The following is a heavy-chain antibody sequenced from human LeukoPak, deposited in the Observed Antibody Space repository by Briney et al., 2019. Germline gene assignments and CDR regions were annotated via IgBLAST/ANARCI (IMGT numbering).Heavy chain of an antibody. J-gene: IGHJ4*02. D-gene: IGHD3-22*01. Sequence: GGSLRLSCAASGFTFSDYYMSWIRQAQGKGLEWVSYISSGSSYTNYADSVKGRFTISRDNAKNSLYLQMNSLRAEDTAVYYCARGNYYDSSGYYYWGQGTLVTVSS. CDR2: ISSGSSYT. CDR1: GFTFSDYY. V-gene: IGHV3-11*06. CDR3: ARGNYYDSSGYYY.